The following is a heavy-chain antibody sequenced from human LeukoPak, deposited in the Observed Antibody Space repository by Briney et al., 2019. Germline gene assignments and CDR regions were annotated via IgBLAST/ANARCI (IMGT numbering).Heavy chain of an antibody. D-gene: IGHD3-22*01. CDR2: IWYDGSNK. V-gene: IGHV3-33*06. Sequence: GRSLRLSCVASGFTFKSYGMHWVRQAPAKGLERVAIIWYDGSNKYYADFVKGRFTISRDNSKNTLYLQMNSLRAEDTAVYYCANSGYGRVNYFDLWGRGTLVTVSS. CDR1: GFTFKSYG. CDR3: ANSGYGRVNYFDL. J-gene: IGHJ2*01.